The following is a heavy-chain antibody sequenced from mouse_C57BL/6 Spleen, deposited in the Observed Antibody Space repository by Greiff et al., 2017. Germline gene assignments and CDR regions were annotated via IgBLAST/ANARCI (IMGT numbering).Heavy chain of an antibody. D-gene: IGHD1-1*01. J-gene: IGHJ3*01. CDR3: ARYDSTTVAAFAY. Sequence: EVQLVESGGGLVQPGGSLSLSCAASGFTFTDYYMSWVRQPPGKALEWLGFIRNKANGYTTEYSASVKGRFTISRDNSQSILYLQIIALRAEDSASCYCARYDSTTVAAFAYWGQGTLVTVSA. CDR1: GFTFTDYY. CDR2: IRNKANGYTT. V-gene: IGHV7-3*01.